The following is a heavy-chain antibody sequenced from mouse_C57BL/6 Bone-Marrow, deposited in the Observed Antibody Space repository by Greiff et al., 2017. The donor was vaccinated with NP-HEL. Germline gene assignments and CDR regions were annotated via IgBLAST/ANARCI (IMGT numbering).Heavy chain of an antibody. J-gene: IGHJ1*03. CDR1: GFNIKDDY. CDR3: TTPITTVVGTSYWYFDG. D-gene: IGHD1-1*01. Sequence: VQLQQSGAELVRPGASVKLSCTASGFNIKDDYMHWVKQRPEQGLEWIGWIDPENGDTEYASKFQGKATITADTSSNTAYLQLSSLTSEDTAVYYCTTPITTVVGTSYWYFDGWGTGTTVTVSS. V-gene: IGHV14-4*01. CDR2: IDPENGDT.